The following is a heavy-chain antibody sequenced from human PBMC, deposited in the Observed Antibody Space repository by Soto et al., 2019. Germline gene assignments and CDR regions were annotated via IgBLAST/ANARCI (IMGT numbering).Heavy chain of an antibody. CDR2: IRSKANSYAT. V-gene: IGHV3-73*01. CDR3: TRHQFYYDVAPYDY. D-gene: IGHD3-22*01. J-gene: IGHJ4*02. CDR1: GFTFSGSA. Sequence: GASLRLSCAASGFTFSGSAMHWVRQASGKGLEWVGRIRSKANSYATAYAASVKGRFTISRDDSKNTAYLQMNSLKTEDTAVYYCTRHQFYYDVAPYDYWGQGTLVTVYS.